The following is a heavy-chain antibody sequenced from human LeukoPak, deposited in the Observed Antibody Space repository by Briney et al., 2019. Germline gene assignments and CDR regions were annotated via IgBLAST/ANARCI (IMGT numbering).Heavy chain of an antibody. CDR3: ARDSGLTVPLGY. J-gene: IGHJ4*02. V-gene: IGHV3-11*04. Sequence: GSLRLSCAGSGFTFGDYYMAWIRQAPGKGLEWLSYISESGILIYCADSVKGRFTISRDNAKNSLYLQMNGLRAEDTALYYCARDSGLTVPLGYWGQGTLVTVSS. D-gene: IGHD2-15*01. CDR2: ISESGILI. CDR1: GFTFGDYY.